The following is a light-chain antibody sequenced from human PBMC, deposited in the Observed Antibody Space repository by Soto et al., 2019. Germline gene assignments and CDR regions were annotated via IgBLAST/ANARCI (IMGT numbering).Light chain of an antibody. CDR3: QQRSNWPPIT. J-gene: IGKJ5*01. CDR1: QRVSSGY. V-gene: IGKV3D-20*02. Sequence: EIVLTQSPGTLSLSPGERATLSCRASQRVSSGYLAWYQQKPGQAPRLLIYGASNRATDIPDRFSGSGSGTDFTLTISSLEPEDFAVYYCQQRSNWPPITFGQGTRLEIK. CDR2: GAS.